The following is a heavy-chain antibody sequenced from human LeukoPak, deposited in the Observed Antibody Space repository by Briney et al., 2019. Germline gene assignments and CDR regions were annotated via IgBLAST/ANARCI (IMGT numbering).Heavy chain of an antibody. J-gene: IGHJ4*02. Sequence: GGSLRLSCAASGFTFSSYSMNWVRQAPGKGLEWVSAISSTDAGTYHADSVRGRFTISRDSSKNTLYLQMNSLRAEDAAVYYCAKAPVTSCRGAYCYPFDYWGQGTLVTVSS. CDR1: GFTFSSYS. D-gene: IGHD2-21*01. CDR2: ISSTDAGT. V-gene: IGHV3-23*01. CDR3: AKAPVTSCRGAYCYPFDY.